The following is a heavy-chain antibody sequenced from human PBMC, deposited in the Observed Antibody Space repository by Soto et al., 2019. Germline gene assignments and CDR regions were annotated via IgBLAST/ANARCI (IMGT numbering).Heavy chain of an antibody. V-gene: IGHV2-5*02. D-gene: IGHD6-25*01. Sequence: QITLKESGPPLVKPTQTLTLTCTFSGFSLRTSGVGVGWIRQPPGKALEWLAIIYWDDDKRYRPSLKSRHTTTTDTPNNQVVLTMTNMDPVDTAAYYCGQTSSSDWRNFGYWGQGTLVTVSS. J-gene: IGHJ4*02. CDR1: GFSLRTSGVG. CDR2: IYWDDDK. CDR3: GQTSSSDWRNFGY.